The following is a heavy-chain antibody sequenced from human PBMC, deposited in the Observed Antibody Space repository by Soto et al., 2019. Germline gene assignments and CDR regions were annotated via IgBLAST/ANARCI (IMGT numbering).Heavy chain of an antibody. V-gene: IGHV3-9*01. Sequence: PGGSLRLSCAASGVTFDDYAMHWVRQAPGKGLEWVSGISWNSGSIGYADSVKGRFTISRDNAKNSLYLQMNSLRAEDTALYYCATGPRAGNYDFWSGYRPYYYYMDVWGKGTTVTVSS. J-gene: IGHJ6*03. D-gene: IGHD3-3*01. CDR1: GVTFDDYA. CDR2: ISWNSGSI. CDR3: ATGPRAGNYDFWSGYRPYYYYMDV.